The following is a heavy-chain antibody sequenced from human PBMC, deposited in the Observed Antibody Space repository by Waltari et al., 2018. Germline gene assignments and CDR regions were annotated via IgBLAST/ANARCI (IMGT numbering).Heavy chain of an antibody. Sequence: QVQLQESGPGLVKPSETLSLTCTVSGGSISSYYWSWIRQPPGKGLEWIGYIYYSGSTNYNPSLKSRVTISVDTSKNQFSLKLSSVTAADTAVYYCARSGGPYYYYYMDVWGKGTTVTVSS. J-gene: IGHJ6*03. CDR2: IYYSGST. CDR3: ARSGGPYYYYYMDV. V-gene: IGHV4-59*01. D-gene: IGHD6-19*01. CDR1: GGSISSYY.